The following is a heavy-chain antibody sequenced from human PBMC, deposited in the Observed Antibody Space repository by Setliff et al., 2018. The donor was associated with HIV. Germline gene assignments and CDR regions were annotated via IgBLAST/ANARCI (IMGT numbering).Heavy chain of an antibody. D-gene: IGHD6-6*01. J-gene: IGHJ5*02. V-gene: IGHV4-4*02. CDR1: GVSISSSNW. Sequence: SETLSLTCAVSGVSISSSNWWTWVRQPPGKGLEWIGEVSHSGSTNYNPSLKSRVTISVDKSKNQFPLKLTSVTAADTAVYSCARDQSIAARYLFDPWGQGTLVTVSS. CDR3: ARDQSIAARYLFDP. CDR2: VSHSGST.